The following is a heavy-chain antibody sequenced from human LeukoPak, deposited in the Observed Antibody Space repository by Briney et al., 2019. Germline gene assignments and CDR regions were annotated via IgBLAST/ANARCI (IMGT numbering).Heavy chain of an antibody. CDR2: TYFSSKWYD. CDR3: TRRQWSVYEGYFDY. CDR1: GDSVSSGSSS. V-gene: IGHV6-1*01. Sequence: SQTLSLTCAISGDSVSSGSSSRNWFRQSPSRGLEWLGRTYFSSKWYDDYAESLKSRITISPDTSKNQVSLQLNSVTPEDTAVYYCTRRQWSVYEGYFDYWGQGTLVTVSS. D-gene: IGHD5/OR15-5a*01. J-gene: IGHJ4*02.